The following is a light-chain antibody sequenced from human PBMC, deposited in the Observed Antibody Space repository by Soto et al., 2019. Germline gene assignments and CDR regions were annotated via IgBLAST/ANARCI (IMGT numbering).Light chain of an antibody. Sequence: QAVVTQPASVSGSPGRSITISCTGTSSDVGGYNYVSWYQQHPGKAPKLMIYEVSNRPSGVSNRFSGSKSGNTASLTISGLQAEDEADYYCGSCTGSSTLPWVFGGGTKLTVL. V-gene: IGLV2-14*01. CDR3: GSCTGSSTLPWV. CDR1: SSDVGGYNY. CDR2: EVS. J-gene: IGLJ3*02.